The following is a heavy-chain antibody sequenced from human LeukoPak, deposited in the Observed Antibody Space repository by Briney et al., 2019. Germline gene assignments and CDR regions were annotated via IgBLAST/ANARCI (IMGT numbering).Heavy chain of an antibody. D-gene: IGHD3-22*01. CDR1: GGSISSYY. CDR3: ARSGYYYDSSGYPY. CDR2: IYYSGST. V-gene: IGHV4-59*08. Sequence: SETLSLTCTVSGGSISSYYWSWIRQPPEKGLEWIGYIYYSGSTNYNPSLKSRVTISVDTSKNQFSLKLSSVTAADTAVYYCARSGYYYDSSGYPYWGQGTLVTVSS. J-gene: IGHJ4*02.